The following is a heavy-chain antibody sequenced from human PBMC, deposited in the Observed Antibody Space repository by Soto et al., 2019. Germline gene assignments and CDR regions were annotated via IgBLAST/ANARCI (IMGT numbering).Heavy chain of an antibody. CDR2: INHSGST. V-gene: IGHV4-34*01. J-gene: IGHJ4*02. D-gene: IGHD5-18*01. CDR1: GGSFSGYY. CDR3: ARRGHTAMVTIDY. Sequence: PSETLSLTCAVYGGSFSGYYWSWIRQPPGKGLEWIGEINHSGSTNYNPSLKSRVTISVDTSKNQFSLKLSSVTAADTAVYYCARRGHTAMVTIDYWGQGTLVTVSS.